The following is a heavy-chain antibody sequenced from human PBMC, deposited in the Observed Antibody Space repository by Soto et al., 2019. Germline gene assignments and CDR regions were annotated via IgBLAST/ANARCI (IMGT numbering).Heavy chain of an antibody. D-gene: IGHD6-6*01. J-gene: IGHJ6*02. CDR1: GGSISSYY. CDR2: VYYSGST. CDR3: ARAGYSSSSIYYYGMDV. V-gene: IGHV4-59*01. Sequence: SETLSLTCTVSGGSISSYYWSWIRQPPGKGLEWIGYVYYSGSTNYNPSLKSRVTISVDTSKNQFSLKLSSVTAADTAVYYCARAGYSSSSIYYYGMDVWGQGTTVTVSS.